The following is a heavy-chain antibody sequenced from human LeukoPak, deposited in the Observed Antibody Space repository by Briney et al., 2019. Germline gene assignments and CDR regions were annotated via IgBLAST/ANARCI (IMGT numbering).Heavy chain of an antibody. V-gene: IGHV3-23*01. CDR3: TRQARDSYGYVLGY. CDR1: GFTFRSYG. J-gene: IGHJ4*02. CDR2: ISGSGGNT. Sequence: PGGSLRLSCTASGFTFRSYGMSWVRQAPGKGLEWVSAISGSGGNTYYADSVKGRFTISRDNSKNTADLQMNSLKTEDTAVYYCTRQARDSYGYVLGYWGQGTLVTVSS. D-gene: IGHD5-18*01.